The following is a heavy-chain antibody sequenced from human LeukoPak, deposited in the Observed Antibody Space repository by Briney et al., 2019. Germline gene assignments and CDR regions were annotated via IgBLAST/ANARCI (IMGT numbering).Heavy chain of an antibody. D-gene: IGHD5-18*01. V-gene: IGHV3-7*01. Sequence: PGGSLRLSCAASGFTFSSYWMSWVRQAPGKGLEWVANIKQDGSEKYYVDSVKGRFTISRDNAKNSLYLQMNSLRAQDKAVYYCAREKGYSYGPYFDYWGQGTLVTVSS. CDR1: GFTFSSYW. J-gene: IGHJ4*02. CDR3: AREKGYSYGPYFDY. CDR2: IKQDGSEK.